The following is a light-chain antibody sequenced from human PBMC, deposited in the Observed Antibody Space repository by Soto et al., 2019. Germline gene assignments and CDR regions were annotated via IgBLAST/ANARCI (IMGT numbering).Light chain of an antibody. CDR2: AAS. Sequence: DIQMTQSPSSLSASVGDRVTITCRASQSISSYLNWYQQKPGKAPKLLIYAASSLQSGVPSRFSGSGSGTDFTLTISSQPPEDFATYYCQQSYSTSPTFGGGTKVEIK. CDR3: QQSYSTSPT. J-gene: IGKJ4*01. V-gene: IGKV1-39*01. CDR1: QSISSY.